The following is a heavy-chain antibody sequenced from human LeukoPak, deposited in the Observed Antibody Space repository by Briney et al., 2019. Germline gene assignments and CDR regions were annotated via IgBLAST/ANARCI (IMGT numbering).Heavy chain of an antibody. CDR1: GFTFSSYS. V-gene: IGHV3-21*01. J-gene: IGHJ5*02. Sequence: GGSLRLSCAASGFTFSSYSMNWVRQAPGKGLEWVSSISSSSSYIYYADSVKGRFTISRDNAKNSLYLQMNSLRAEDTAVYYCARDSVSSGWTNWFDPWGQGTLVTVSS. CDR2: ISSSSSYI. CDR3: ARDSVSSGWTNWFDP. D-gene: IGHD6-19*01.